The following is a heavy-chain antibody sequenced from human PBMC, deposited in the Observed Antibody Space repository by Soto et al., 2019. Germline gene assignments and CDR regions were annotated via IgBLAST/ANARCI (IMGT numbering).Heavy chain of an antibody. CDR3: ARAGYCTNGVCYMVNWFDP. J-gene: IGHJ5*02. CDR1: GYTFISYG. V-gene: IGHV1-18*01. CDR2: ISAYNGNT. D-gene: IGHD2-8*01. Sequence: ASLQVSCKVSGYTFISYGISWERQAPGQGLEWMRWISAYNGNTNYAQKLQGRVTMTTDTSTSTAYMELRSLRSDDTAVYYCARAGYCTNGVCYMVNWFDPWGQGTLVTVSS.